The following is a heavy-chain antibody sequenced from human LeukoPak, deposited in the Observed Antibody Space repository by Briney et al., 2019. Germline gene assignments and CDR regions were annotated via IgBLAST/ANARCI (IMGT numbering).Heavy chain of an antibody. CDR3: ANFLIAAYGMDV. Sequence: GGSLRLSCAASGFTFSSYAMSWVRQAPGKGLEWVSAISGSGGSTYYADSVKGRFTISRDNSKNTLYLQMNSPRAEDTAVYYCANFLIAAYGMDVWGQGTTVTVSS. V-gene: IGHV3-23*01. CDR1: GFTFSSYA. J-gene: IGHJ6*02. D-gene: IGHD6-13*01. CDR2: ISGSGGST.